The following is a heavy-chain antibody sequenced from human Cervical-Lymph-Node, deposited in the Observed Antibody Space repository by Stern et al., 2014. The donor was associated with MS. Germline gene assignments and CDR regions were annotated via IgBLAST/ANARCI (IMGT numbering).Heavy chain of an antibody. D-gene: IGHD6-13*01. Sequence: QLVESGGGVVQPGGSLRLSCAASGFSFSRYAMHWVRQAPGKGLEWVALIWYDGSNPYYAYSVTCRFTISRDNFKNTLYLQMNSLRAEDTAVYYCASAYSSSHYYFDDWGQGTLVTVSS. CDR3: ASAYSSSHYYFDD. V-gene: IGHV3-33*01. CDR2: IWYDGSNP. J-gene: IGHJ4*02. CDR1: GFSFSRYA.